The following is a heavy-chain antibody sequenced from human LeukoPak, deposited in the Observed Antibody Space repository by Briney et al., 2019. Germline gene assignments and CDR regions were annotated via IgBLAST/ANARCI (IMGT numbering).Heavy chain of an antibody. Sequence: GASVKVSCTASGYTFTGYFIHWVRQAPGQGLEWMGWLSPNTGDTNFAQQFQDWVTMTRDTSINTAYLDLSRLKSDDTAVYYCARAYGQSYDFWGQGTLVTVSS. D-gene: IGHD3-10*01. J-gene: IGHJ4*02. CDR2: LSPNTGDT. V-gene: IGHV1-2*04. CDR1: GYTFTGYF. CDR3: ARAYGQSYDF.